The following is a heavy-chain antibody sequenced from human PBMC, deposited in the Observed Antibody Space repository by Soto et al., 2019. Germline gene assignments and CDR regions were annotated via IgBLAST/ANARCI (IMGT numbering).Heavy chain of an antibody. D-gene: IGHD5-18*01. CDR2: ISGSGGST. Sequence: EVQLLESGGGLVQPGGSLRLSCAASGFRFSSHDMSWVRQAPGKGLEWVSGISGSGGSTYYADSVKGRFTISRDNSENTLYLQMNSLRAEDTAVYYCANRDTSMVTRYYYGMDVWGQGTTVTVSS. CDR3: ANRDTSMVTRYYYGMDV. J-gene: IGHJ6*02. V-gene: IGHV3-23*01. CDR1: GFRFSSHD.